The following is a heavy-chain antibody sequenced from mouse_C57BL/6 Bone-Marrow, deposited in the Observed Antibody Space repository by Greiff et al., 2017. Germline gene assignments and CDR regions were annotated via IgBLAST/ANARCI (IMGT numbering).Heavy chain of an antibody. V-gene: IGHV1-81*01. Sequence: VQLQQSGAELARPGASVKLSCKASGYTFTSYGISWVKQRTGQGLEWIGEIYPRSGNTYYNEKFKGKATLTADKSSSTVYMELRSLTSEDSAVYFCARGYYAMDYWGQGTSVTVSS. J-gene: IGHJ4*01. CDR1: GYTFTSYG. CDR3: ARGYYAMDY. CDR2: IYPRSGNT.